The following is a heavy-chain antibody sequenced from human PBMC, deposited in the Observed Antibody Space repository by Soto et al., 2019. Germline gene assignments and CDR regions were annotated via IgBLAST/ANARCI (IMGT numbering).Heavy chain of an antibody. CDR3: TKDSYSSIIVVRFDY. Sequence: PGGSLRLSCAASGFTFSNAWINWVRQAPGKGLEWVGRIKSKTDGGTPDYAAPVKGRFAISRDDSKNMVYLQMNSLKTEDTGIYYFTKDSYSSIIVVRFDYWGHEPLVTVSS. CDR2: IKSKTDGGTP. J-gene: IGHJ4*01. CDR1: GFTFSNAW. V-gene: IGHV3-15*07. D-gene: IGHD3-22*01.